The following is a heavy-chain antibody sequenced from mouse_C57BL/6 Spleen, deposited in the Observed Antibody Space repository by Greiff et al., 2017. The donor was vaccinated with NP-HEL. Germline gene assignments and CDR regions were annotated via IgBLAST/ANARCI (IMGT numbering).Heavy chain of an antibody. CDR3: ARKGYYGSSGYFDY. J-gene: IGHJ2*01. D-gene: IGHD1-1*01. CDR1: GYTFTSYW. CDR2: IDPSDSYT. Sequence: VQLQQPGAELVMPGASVKLSCKASGYTFTSYWMHWVKQRPGQGLEWIGEIDPSDSYTNYNQKFKGKSTLTVDKSSSTAYMQLSSLTSEDSAVYYCARKGYYGSSGYFDYWGQGTTLTVSS. V-gene: IGHV1-69*01.